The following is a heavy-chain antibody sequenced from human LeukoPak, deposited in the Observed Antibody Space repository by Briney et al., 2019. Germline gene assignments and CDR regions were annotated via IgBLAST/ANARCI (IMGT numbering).Heavy chain of an antibody. V-gene: IGHV1-69*05. CDR3: ARDLGGELELREWHFDP. Sequence: SVKVSCKASGGTFSSYAISWVRQAPGQGLEWMGGIIPIFGTANYAQKLQGRVTMTTDTSTSTAYMELRSLRSDDTAVYYCARDLGGELELREWHFDPWGQGTLVTVSS. CDR2: IIPIFGTA. CDR1: GGTFSSYA. D-gene: IGHD1-7*01. J-gene: IGHJ5*02.